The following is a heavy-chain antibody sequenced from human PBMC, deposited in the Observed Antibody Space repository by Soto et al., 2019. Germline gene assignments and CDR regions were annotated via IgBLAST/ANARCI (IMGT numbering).Heavy chain of an antibody. V-gene: IGHV4-39*01. CDR3: ATYGGITGRFDY. D-gene: IGHD4-17*01. CDR2: SGTT. Sequence: SETLSLTCTVSGASISSRNYYWGWIRQPPGKGLLGIGSGTTYYNPSLWGRVSVSVDQYETKFSLHFTSVTAADTSLYYCATYGGITGRFDYWGPGTLVTVSS. J-gene: IGHJ4*02. CDR1: GASISSRNYY.